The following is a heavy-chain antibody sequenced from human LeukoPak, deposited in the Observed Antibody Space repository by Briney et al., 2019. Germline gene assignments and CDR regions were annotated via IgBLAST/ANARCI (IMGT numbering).Heavy chain of an antibody. D-gene: IGHD3-9*01. CDR3: ARVNYDILTGYYRFDY. CDR2: IYYSGCT. J-gene: IGHJ4*02. CDR1: GGSISSYY. Sequence: SETLSLTCTVSGGSISSYYWSWIRQPPGKGLEWIGYIYYSGCTNYNPSLKSRVTISVDTSKNQFSLKLSSVTAADTAVYYCARVNYDILTGYYRFDYWGQGTLVTVSS. V-gene: IGHV4-59*01.